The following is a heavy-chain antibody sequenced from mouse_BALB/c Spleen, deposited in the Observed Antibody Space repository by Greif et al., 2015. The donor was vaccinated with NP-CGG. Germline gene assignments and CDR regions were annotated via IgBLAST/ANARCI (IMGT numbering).Heavy chain of an antibody. Sequence: VQLQQSGAELVKPGASVKLSCKASGYTFTRYYMFWVKQRPGQGLEWIGEIHPSNGGTNFNEKFKSKATLTVDKSSSTAYMQLSSLTSEDSAVYYCTRYGSYRYGDVWGAGTTVTVSS. D-gene: IGHD2-1*01. CDR3: TRYGSYRYGDV. V-gene: IGHV1S81*02. CDR2: IHPSNGGT. CDR1: GYTFTRYY. J-gene: IGHJ1*01.